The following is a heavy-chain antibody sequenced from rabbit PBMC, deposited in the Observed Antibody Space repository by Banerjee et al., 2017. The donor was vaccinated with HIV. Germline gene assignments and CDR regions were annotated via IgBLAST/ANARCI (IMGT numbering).Heavy chain of an antibody. CDR2: IYAGSSGST. J-gene: IGHJ4*01. CDR3: ARSVDTYVYSGLYL. CDR1: GFSFSSSYW. Sequence: QSLEESGGDLVKPGASLTLTCTASGFSFSSSYWICWVRQAPGKGLEWIGCIYAGSSGSTWYASWAKGRFTISKTSSTTVTLQMTSLTAADTATYFCARSVDTYVYSGLYLWGPGTLVTVS. D-gene: IGHD6-1*01. V-gene: IGHV1S40*01.